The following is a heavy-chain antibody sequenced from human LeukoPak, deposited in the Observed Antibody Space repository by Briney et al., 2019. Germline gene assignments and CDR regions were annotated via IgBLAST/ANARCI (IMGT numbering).Heavy chain of an antibody. J-gene: IGHJ4*02. CDR2: TYYRSKWYN. V-gene: IGHV6-1*01. CDR1: GDSVSSNRAA. D-gene: IGHD6-19*01. Sequence: SQTPSLTCAISGDSVSSNRAAWNWIRQSPSRGLEWLGRTYYRSKWYNDYAVSVKSRIIINPDTSKNQFTLQLNSVTPEDTAVYYCARDRTGWYLFDFWGQGTLVTVSS. CDR3: ARDRTGWYLFDF.